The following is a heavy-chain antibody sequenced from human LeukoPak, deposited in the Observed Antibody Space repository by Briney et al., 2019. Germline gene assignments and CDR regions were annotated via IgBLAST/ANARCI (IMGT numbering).Heavy chain of an antibody. D-gene: IGHD3-22*01. V-gene: IGHV3-30*18. Sequence: GGSLRLSCTASGFTFSSYGMHWVRQAPGKGLEWVAVISSDGNNKNYVDSVKGRFTFSRDNSKDTLYLQMNSLRAEDTAVYYCAKGNDIGGYYYPHFDYWGQGTLVTVSS. J-gene: IGHJ4*02. CDR1: GFTFSSYG. CDR3: AKGNDIGGYYYPHFDY. CDR2: ISSDGNNK.